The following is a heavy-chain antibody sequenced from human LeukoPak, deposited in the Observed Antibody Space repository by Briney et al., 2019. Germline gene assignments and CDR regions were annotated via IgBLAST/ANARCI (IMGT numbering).Heavy chain of an antibody. CDR3: ASFTPTMISPHAFDI. D-gene: IGHD3-22*01. CDR1: GFTFSSYA. V-gene: IGHV3-23*01. CDR2: ISGGGYST. Sequence: GGSLRLSCAASGFTFSSYAMSWVRQAPGKGLEWVSVISGGGYSTYYAASVKGRFTISRDNSKNTLYLQMNSLRAEDTAVYYCASFTPTMISPHAFDIWGQGTMVTVSS. J-gene: IGHJ3*02.